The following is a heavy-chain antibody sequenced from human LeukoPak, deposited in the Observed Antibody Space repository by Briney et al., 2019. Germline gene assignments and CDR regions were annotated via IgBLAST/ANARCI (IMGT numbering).Heavy chain of an antibody. D-gene: IGHD3-3*01. CDR3: ARGGPDFWSGPTDY. Sequence: GGSLRLSCAASGFTFRSYSMKWVRQAPGKGLEWVSYISSSSSTIYYADSVKGRFTISRDNAKNSLYLQMNSLGAEDTAVYYCARGGPDFWSGPTDYWGQGTLVTVSS. V-gene: IGHV3-48*04. CDR2: ISSSSSTI. J-gene: IGHJ4*02. CDR1: GFTFRSYS.